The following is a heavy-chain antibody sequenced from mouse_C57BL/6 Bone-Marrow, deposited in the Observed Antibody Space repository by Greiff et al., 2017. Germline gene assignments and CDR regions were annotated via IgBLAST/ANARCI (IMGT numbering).Heavy chain of an antibody. CDR3: TVVTTVVEGAWFAY. V-gene: IGHV14-4*01. CDR2: IEPENGDT. D-gene: IGHD1-1*01. J-gene: IGHJ3*01. Sequence: VQLKQSGAELVRPGASVKLSCTASGFNIKDDYMHWVKQRPEQGLEWIGWIEPENGDTEYASKFQGKATITADTSSNTAYLQLSSLTSEDTAVYYCTVVTTVVEGAWFAYWGQGTLVTVSA. CDR1: GFNIKDDY.